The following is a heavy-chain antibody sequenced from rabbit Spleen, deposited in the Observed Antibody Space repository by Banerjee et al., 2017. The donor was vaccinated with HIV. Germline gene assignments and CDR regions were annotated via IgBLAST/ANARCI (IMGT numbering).Heavy chain of an antibody. CDR1: GVSFSDKDV. D-gene: IGHD1-1*01. CDR2: INIVTGKS. J-gene: IGHJ4*01. Sequence: QQQLVESGGGLVKPGASLTLTCKASGVSFSDKDVMCWVRQDPGKGLEWIACINIVTGKSVYASWAKGRFMMSRTSSTTVTLQMTSLTAADTATYFCARDLVAVIGWNFNLWGPGTLVT. V-gene: IGHV1S45*01. CDR3: ARDLVAVIGWNFNL.